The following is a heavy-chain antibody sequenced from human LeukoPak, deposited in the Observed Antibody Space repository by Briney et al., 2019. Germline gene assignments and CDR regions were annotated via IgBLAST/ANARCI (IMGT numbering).Heavy chain of an antibody. V-gene: IGHV3-30*18. CDR2: ISYDGSNK. D-gene: IGHD3-22*01. Sequence: PGGSLRPSCAASGFTFSNYDIHWVRQAPGKGLEWVAIISYDGSNKYYADSVKGRLTISRDNSKNTLYLQMNSLRAEDTAVYYCTKGPDTSGYYSLDYWGQGALVTVSS. J-gene: IGHJ4*02. CDR1: GFTFSNYD. CDR3: TKGPDTSGYYSLDY.